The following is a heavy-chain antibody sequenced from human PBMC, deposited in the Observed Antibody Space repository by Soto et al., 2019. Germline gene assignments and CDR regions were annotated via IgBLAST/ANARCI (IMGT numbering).Heavy chain of an antibody. CDR1: GFSLTTTGVG. CDR3: AHLGYCSGGSCHNWFDP. D-gene: IGHD2-15*01. Sequence: QITLKESGPTLVKPTQTLTLTCAFSGFSLTTTGVGVGWIRQPPGKALEWLALIYWDDNKRYSPSLKSRLSITKDTSKNQVVLTMTNMDPVDTATYCCAHLGYCSGGSCHNWFDPWGQGTLVTVSS. V-gene: IGHV2-5*02. J-gene: IGHJ5*02. CDR2: IYWDDNK.